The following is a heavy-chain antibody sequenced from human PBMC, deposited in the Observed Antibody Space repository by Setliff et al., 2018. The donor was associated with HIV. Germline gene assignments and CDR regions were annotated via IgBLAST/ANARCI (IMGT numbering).Heavy chain of an antibody. CDR2: VYDSGST. J-gene: IGHJ1*01. Sequence: SETLSLTCTVSGDSISDYYWSWIRQSPGKGLEWIGYVYDSGSTNYNPSLEGRVTMSLDTSKNHFSLKLTSVTAADSAVYFCAKAAPGSIPGFPEYFHHWGQGTLVTAPQ. D-gene: IGHD2-15*01. CDR1: GDSISDYY. V-gene: IGHV4-59*01. CDR3: AKAAPGSIPGFPEYFHH.